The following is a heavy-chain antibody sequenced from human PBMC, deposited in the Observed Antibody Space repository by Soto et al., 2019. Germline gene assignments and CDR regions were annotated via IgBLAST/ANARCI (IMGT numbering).Heavy chain of an antibody. CDR3: AKDYDYIWGTLFGLPSRFMDV. CDR2: ISHDGSNK. CDR1: GFTFRSCG. V-gene: IGHV3-30*18. J-gene: IGHJ6*03. Sequence: GGSLRLSCAASGFTFRSCGMHWVRQAPGKGLEWVAMISHDGSNKYYADSVKGRFTISRDNSKNTLYLQMNSLRAEDTAVYYCAKDYDYIWGTLFGLPSRFMDVWGKGTRVTVSS. D-gene: IGHD3-16*01.